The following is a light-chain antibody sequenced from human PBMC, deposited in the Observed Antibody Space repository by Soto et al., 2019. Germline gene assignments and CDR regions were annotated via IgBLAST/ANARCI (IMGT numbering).Light chain of an antibody. Sequence: DIQMTQYPYTLSASVGDTVTVTCRASQSVSGWLAWYQQKPGKAPKLLIYDASSLESGVPSRFSGSGSGTEFTLTICSLQPDDIPTYYCHSSYLYRTFSQVTMVDIK. CDR1: QSVSGW. CDR2: DAS. CDR3: HSSYLYRT. V-gene: IGKV1-5*01. J-gene: IGKJ1*01.